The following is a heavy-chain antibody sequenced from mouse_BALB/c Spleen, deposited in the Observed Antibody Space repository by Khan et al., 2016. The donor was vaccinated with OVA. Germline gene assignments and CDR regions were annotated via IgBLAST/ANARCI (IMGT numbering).Heavy chain of an antibody. CDR2: ISSGGGIT. CDR3: ARQSDWGWAMDY. CDR1: GFAFSSYD. V-gene: IGHV5-12-1*01. D-gene: IGHD4-1*01. J-gene: IGHJ4*01. Sequence: EVELVESGGGLVKPGGSLKVSCAASGFAFSSYDMSWARQTPEQRLEWVAYISSGGGITSYPDTVKGRFTISRDNATNTLYLQLSSLKSEDTAMYYCARQSDWGWAMDYWGQGTSVTVSS.